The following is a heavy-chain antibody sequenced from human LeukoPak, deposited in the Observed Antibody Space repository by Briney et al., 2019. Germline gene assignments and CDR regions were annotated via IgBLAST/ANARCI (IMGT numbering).Heavy chain of an antibody. CDR1: GYTITGYY. CDR3: AKWELLQPGNWGYDYYYMDV. J-gene: IGHJ6*03. Sequence: GASVKVSCKASGYTITGYYMHWVRQAPGQGLEWMGWINPNSGGTNYAQKFQGRVTMTRDTSISTAYMELNRLRSDDTAVYYCAKWELLQPGNWGYDYYYMDVWGKGTTVTVSS. V-gene: IGHV1-2*02. D-gene: IGHD1-26*01. CDR2: INPNSGGT.